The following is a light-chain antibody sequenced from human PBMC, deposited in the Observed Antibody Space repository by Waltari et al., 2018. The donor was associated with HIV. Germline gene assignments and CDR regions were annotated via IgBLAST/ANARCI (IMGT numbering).Light chain of an antibody. CDR1: AVSNQY. CDR3: QSADSSGTYV. Sequence: SYELTQPPSVSVSPGPPARITCSGDAVSNQYTFWYQQKPGQAPVLVIYRDTERPSGIPERFSGSSSGTTVTLTISGVQAEDEADYYCQSADSSGTYVFGTGTKVTVV. J-gene: IGLJ1*01. V-gene: IGLV3-25*03. CDR2: RDT.